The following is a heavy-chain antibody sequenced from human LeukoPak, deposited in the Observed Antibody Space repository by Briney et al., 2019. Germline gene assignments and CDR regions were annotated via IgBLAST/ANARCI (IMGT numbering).Heavy chain of an antibody. V-gene: IGHV3-23*01. Sequence: GGSLRLSCAASGFTFSSYAMSWVRQAPGKGLEWVSAISGSGGSTYYADSGKGRFTISRDNSKSTLYQQMNSLRAEDTAVYYCAKDAKSYGDLASSYYYYGMDVWGQGTRVTVSS. D-gene: IGHD4-17*01. CDR1: GFTFSSYA. J-gene: IGHJ6*02. CDR2: ISGSGGST. CDR3: AKDAKSYGDLASSYYYYGMDV.